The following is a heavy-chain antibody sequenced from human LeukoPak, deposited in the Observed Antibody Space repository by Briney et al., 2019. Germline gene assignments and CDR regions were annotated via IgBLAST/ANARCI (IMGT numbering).Heavy chain of an antibody. CDR3: ARYLGLGWLDP. D-gene: IGHD3-16*01. J-gene: IGHJ5*02. Sequence: PGGSLRLSCAASGFTFSDYYITWIRQAPGKGLEWVSHISSSGSTIYYLDSLKGRFTISRDNVKNSLYLQMNSLRAEDTAVYYCARYLGLGWLDPWGQGTLVTVSS. CDR1: GFTFSDYY. V-gene: IGHV3-11*04. CDR2: ISSSGSTI.